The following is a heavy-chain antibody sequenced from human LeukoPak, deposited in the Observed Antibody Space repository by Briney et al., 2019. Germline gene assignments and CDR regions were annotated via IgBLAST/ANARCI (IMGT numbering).Heavy chain of an antibody. CDR3: ARHLKRVSGAAAGTCDH. CDR2: INYSGST. D-gene: IGHD6-13*01. V-gene: IGHV4-39*01. CDR1: GGSISSSTYY. J-gene: IGHJ4*02. Sequence: SETLSLTCTVSGGSISSSTYYWGWIRQPPGKGLEWIGSINYSGSTYYNPSLKSRVTIVVDTSKNQFSLKLSSVIAADTAVYYCARHLKRVSGAAAGTCDHWGQGTLVTVSS.